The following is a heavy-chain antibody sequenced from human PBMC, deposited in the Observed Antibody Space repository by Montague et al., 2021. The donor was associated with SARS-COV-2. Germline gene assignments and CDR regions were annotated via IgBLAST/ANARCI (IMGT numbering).Heavy chain of an antibody. Sequence: CAISGDSVSSTSASRDWIRQSPSRGLEWLGRTYYRSWWRSQYPGSLESRITISGDTSKNQFSLQLNSVTPEDAAVYYCASAFYGDHWAFDVWGQGTMVTVSS. CDR2: TYYRSWWRS. J-gene: IGHJ3*01. CDR1: GDSVSSTSAS. CDR3: ASAFYGDHWAFDV. V-gene: IGHV6-1*01. D-gene: IGHD3-3*02.